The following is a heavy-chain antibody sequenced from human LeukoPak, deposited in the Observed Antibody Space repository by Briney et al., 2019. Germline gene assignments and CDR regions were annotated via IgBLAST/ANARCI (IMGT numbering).Heavy chain of an antibody. V-gene: IGHV4-39*07. CDR2: IYYSGST. CDR3: ARVTLGPQYDSSGIPLFDI. Sequence: SETLSLTCTVSGGSISSSSYYWGWIRQPPGKGLEWIGSIYYSGSTYYNPSLKSRVTISVDKSKNQFSLKLSSVTAADTAVYYCARVTLGPQYDSSGIPLFDIWGQGTMVTVSS. J-gene: IGHJ3*02. D-gene: IGHD3-22*01. CDR1: GGSISSSSYY.